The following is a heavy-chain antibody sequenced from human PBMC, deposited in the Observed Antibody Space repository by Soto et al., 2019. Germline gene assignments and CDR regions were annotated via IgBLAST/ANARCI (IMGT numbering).Heavy chain of an antibody. V-gene: IGHV3-74*01. J-gene: IGHJ2*01. CDR1: GFTFSSYW. CDR3: AREGRACPQRYVEL. D-gene: IGHD2-2*01. CDR2: INSDGSST. Sequence: EVQLVESGGGLVQPGGSLRLSCAASGFTFSSYWMHWVRQAPGKGLVWVSRINSDGSSTSYADSVKGRFTISRDNAKNTPYQQRTSLRAEDRAVYYCAREGRACPQRYVELWGRGTLVTVSS.